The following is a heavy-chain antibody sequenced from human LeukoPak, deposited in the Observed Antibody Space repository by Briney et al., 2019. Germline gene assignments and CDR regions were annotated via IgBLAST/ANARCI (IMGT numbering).Heavy chain of an antibody. CDR3: ASSLVMTHDY. CDR1: GGSFSGYY. V-gene: IGHV4-34*01. Sequence: SETLSLTCAVYGGSFSGYYWSWIRQPPGKGLEWIGGINHSGSTNYNPSLKSRVTISVDTSKNQFSLKLSSVTAADTAVYYCASSLVMTHDYWGQGTLVTVSS. J-gene: IGHJ4*02. CDR2: INHSGST. D-gene: IGHD2-21*02.